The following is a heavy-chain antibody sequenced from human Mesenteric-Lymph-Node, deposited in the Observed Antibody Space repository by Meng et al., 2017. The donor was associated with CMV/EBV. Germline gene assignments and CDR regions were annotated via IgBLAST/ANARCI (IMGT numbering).Heavy chain of an antibody. CDR1: GYSFANHW. J-gene: IGHJ6*02. CDR2: TYPGDSQT. V-gene: IGHV5-51*01. Sequence: KVSCKGSGYSFANHWIAWVRLMSGKGLEWMGNTYPGDSQTRYSPSFQGQVTISADESISTAYLQWSSLKASDTAIYYCARRPTHYYGMDVWGQGTTVTVSS. CDR3: ARRPTHYYGMDV.